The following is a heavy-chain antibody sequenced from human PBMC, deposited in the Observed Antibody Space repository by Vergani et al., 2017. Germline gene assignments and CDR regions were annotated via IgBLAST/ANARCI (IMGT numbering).Heavy chain of an antibody. V-gene: IGHV4-61*02. J-gene: IGHJ4*02. D-gene: IGHD3-16*01. CDR2: IHASGTK. CDR3: ASNPRLGGDVVDS. Sequence: QVHLNEAGPGLVKPSQTLSLTCTVSGASITSGSFYWSWIRQPAGKGLEWIGRIHASGTKNYNPSLRSRVTLSVDTSKNQLSLKMISMTAADTAVYFCASNPRLGGDVVDSWGQGTLVTVSS. CDR1: GASITSGSFY.